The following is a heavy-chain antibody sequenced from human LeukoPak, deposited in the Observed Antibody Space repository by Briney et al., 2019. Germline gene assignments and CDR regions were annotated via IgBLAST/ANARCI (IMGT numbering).Heavy chain of an antibody. Sequence: PSESLSLTCAVYGGSFSGYYWSWIRQPPGKGLEWIGEINHSGSTNYNPSLKSRVTISVDTSKNQFSLKLSSVTAADTAVYYCARGEYYDSSGYYTNWFDPWGQGTLVTVSS. CDR3: ARGEYYDSSGYYTNWFDP. D-gene: IGHD3-22*01. CDR1: GGSFSGYY. J-gene: IGHJ5*02. V-gene: IGHV4-34*01. CDR2: INHSGST.